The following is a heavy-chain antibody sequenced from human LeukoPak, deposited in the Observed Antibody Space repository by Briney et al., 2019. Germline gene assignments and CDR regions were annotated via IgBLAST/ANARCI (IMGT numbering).Heavy chain of an antibody. D-gene: IGHD3-3*01. CDR2: IKQDGSEK. CDR3: ARETSYYDFWSGYGS. V-gene: IGHV3-7*01. J-gene: IGHJ4*02. CDR1: GFIPSRFW. Sequence: GGSLRLSCAPSGFIPSRFWMSWVRQAPGEGLEWVDNIKQDGSEKYYVDSVKGRFTISRDNAKNSLYLQMNSLRAEDTAVYYCARETSYYDFWSGYGSWGQGTLVTVSS.